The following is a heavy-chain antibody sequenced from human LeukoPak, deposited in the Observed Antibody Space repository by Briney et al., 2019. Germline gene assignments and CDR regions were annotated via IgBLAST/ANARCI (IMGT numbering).Heavy chain of an antibody. Sequence: ASVKVSCKASGYTFTTYAMHWVRQAPGQRLEWMGWISGGNGNTRYSQKFQGRVTFTRDTSASTAYMELSSLRSEDTAVYYCARQMPIGEFDYWGQGTLVTVSS. V-gene: IGHV1-3*01. CDR2: ISGGNGNT. J-gene: IGHJ4*02. CDR1: GYTFTTYA. D-gene: IGHD2-2*01. CDR3: ARQMPIGEFDY.